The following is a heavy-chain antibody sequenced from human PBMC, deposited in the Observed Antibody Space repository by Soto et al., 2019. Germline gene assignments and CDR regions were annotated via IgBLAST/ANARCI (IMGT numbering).Heavy chain of an antibody. J-gene: IGHJ4*02. D-gene: IGHD2-8*02. CDR2: ISYDGSVK. CDR1: GFIFSNYG. Sequence: QVQLVESGGGVVQPGRSLRLSCAASGFIFSNYGMHWVRQAPGKGLEWVTIISYDGSVKYYADSVKGRFTISRDNSKNTLYLQMNSLRAEDTAVYSCAKDGTGGPPYYFDYWGQGTLVTVSS. V-gene: IGHV3-30*18. CDR3: AKDGTGGPPYYFDY.